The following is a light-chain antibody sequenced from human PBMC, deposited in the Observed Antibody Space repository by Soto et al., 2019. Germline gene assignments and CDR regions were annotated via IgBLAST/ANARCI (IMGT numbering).Light chain of an antibody. CDR1: QSVSSSY. CDR2: GAS. J-gene: IGKJ1*01. Sequence: EIVLTQSPGTLSLSPGERATLSCRASQSVSSSYLAWYQQKPGQAPRLLIYGASSRATGIPDRFSGSGSGTDFTLPISTLEPAAFAVYYCQQYGSSPVTFGQGTKVEIK. CDR3: QQYGSSPVT. V-gene: IGKV3-20*01.